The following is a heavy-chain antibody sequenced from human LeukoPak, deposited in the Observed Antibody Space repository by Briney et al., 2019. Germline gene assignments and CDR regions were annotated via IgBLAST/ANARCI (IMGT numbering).Heavy chain of an antibody. Sequence: PSETLSLTCTVSGGSISSYYWSRIRQPPGKGLEWIGYIYYSGSTNYNPSLKSRVTISVDTSKNQFSLKLSSVTAADTAVYYCARGVPYDFWSGYPNNWFDPWGQGTLVTVSS. CDR2: IYYSGST. J-gene: IGHJ5*02. V-gene: IGHV4-59*01. D-gene: IGHD3-3*01. CDR3: ARGVPYDFWSGYPNNWFDP. CDR1: GGSISSYY.